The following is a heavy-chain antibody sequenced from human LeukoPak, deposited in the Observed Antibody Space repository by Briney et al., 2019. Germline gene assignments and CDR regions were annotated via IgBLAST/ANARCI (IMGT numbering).Heavy chain of an antibody. Sequence: GGSLRLSCAASGFTFSSYGMHWVRQAPGKGLEWASYISSSGSTIYYADSVKGRFTISRDNAKNSLYPQMNSLRAEDTAVYYCAELGISMIGGVWGKGTTVTISS. J-gene: IGHJ6*04. V-gene: IGHV3-48*04. D-gene: IGHD3-10*02. CDR3: AELGISMIGGV. CDR2: ISSSGSTI. CDR1: GFTFSSYG.